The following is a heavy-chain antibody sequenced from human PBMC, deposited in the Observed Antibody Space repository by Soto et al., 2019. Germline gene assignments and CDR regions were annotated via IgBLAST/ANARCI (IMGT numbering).Heavy chain of an antibody. CDR3: ARALWGGGSYGMDV. J-gene: IGHJ6*02. V-gene: IGHV3-21*01. CDR1: GFTFSSYS. CDR2: ISSSSSYI. Sequence: EVQLVESGGGLVKPGGSLRLSCAASGFTFSSYSMNWVRQAPGKGLEWVSSISSSSSYIYYADSVKGRFTISRDNAKNSLYLQMNSLRAEDTAVYYCARALWGGGSYGMDVWGQGTTVSVSS. D-gene: IGHD3-16*01.